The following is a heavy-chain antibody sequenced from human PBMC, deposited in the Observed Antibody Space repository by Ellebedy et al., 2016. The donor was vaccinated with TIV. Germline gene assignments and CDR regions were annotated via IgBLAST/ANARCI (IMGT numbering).Heavy chain of an antibody. D-gene: IGHD1-1*01. Sequence: GESLKISXKGSGYSFTSYWIGWVRQMPGKGLEWMGIIYPGDSDTRYSPSFQGQVTISADKSISTAYLQWSSLKASDTAMYYCARLVSGTTHYYGMDVWGQGTTVTVSS. CDR3: ARLVSGTTHYYGMDV. V-gene: IGHV5-51*01. CDR1: GYSFTSYW. CDR2: IYPGDSDT. J-gene: IGHJ6*02.